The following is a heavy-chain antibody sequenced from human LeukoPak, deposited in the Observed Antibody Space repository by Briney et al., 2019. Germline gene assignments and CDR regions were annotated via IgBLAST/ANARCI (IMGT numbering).Heavy chain of an antibody. CDR3: ARDLGIAVAGNWFDP. Sequence: SVKVSCKASGGTFISYTISWVRQAPGQGLEWVGRIIPILGIANYAQKFQGRVTITADKSTSTAYMELSSLRSEDTAVYYCARDLGIAVAGNWFDPWGQGTLVTVSS. CDR2: IIPILGIA. V-gene: IGHV1-69*04. CDR1: GGTFISYT. J-gene: IGHJ5*02. D-gene: IGHD6-19*01.